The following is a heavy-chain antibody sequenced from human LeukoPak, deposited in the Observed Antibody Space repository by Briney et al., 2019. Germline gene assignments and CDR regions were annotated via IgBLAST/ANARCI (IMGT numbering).Heavy chain of an antibody. J-gene: IGHJ5*02. V-gene: IGHV1-8*01. CDR1: AYTFTSYD. Sequence: GASVKVSCKASAYTFTSYDIDWVRQATGQGLEWMGWMNPNSGNTGYAQKFQGRVTMTRNTSISTAYMELSSLRSEDTAVYYCARNLLLWFGESSSDCFDPWGQGTLVTVSS. D-gene: IGHD3-10*01. CDR2: MNPNSGNT. CDR3: ARNLLLWFGESSSDCFDP.